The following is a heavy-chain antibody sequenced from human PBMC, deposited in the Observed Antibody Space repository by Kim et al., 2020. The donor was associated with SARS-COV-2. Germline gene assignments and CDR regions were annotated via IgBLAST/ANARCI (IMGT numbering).Heavy chain of an antibody. D-gene: IGHD6-13*01. V-gene: IGHV1-46*01. CDR1: GYTFTSYY. J-gene: IGHJ3*02. Sequence: ASVKVSCKASGYTFTSYYMHWVRQAPGQGLEWMGIINPSGGSTSYAQKFQGRVTMTRDTSTSTVYMELSSLRSEDTAVYYCARWEIAAAGDDAFDIWGQGTMVTVSS. CDR3: ARWEIAAAGDDAFDI. CDR2: INPSGGST.